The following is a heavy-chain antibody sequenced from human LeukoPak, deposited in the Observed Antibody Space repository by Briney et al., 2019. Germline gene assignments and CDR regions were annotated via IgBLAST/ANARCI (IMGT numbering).Heavy chain of an antibody. CDR3: AREGYCSSTSCYAVDY. CDR1: GFTVSSNY. J-gene: IGHJ4*02. CDR2: IYSGGST. Sequence: GGSLRLSCAASGFTVSSNYMSWVRQAPGKELEWVSVIYSGGSTYYADSVKGRFTIARDNSKNTLYLQMNSLRAEDTAVYYCAREGYCSSTSCYAVDYWGQGTLVTVS. V-gene: IGHV3-53*01. D-gene: IGHD2-2*01.